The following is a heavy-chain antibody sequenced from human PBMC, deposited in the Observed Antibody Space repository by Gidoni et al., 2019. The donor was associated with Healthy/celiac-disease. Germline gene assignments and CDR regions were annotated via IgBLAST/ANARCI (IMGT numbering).Heavy chain of an antibody. CDR3: ALGYCSSTSCYYYFDY. D-gene: IGHD2-2*01. CDR1: GGTFSSYA. CDR2: IIPIFGTA. V-gene: IGHV1-69*06. Sequence: QVQLVQSGAEVKKPGSSGKVSCKASGGTFSSYAISWVRQAPGQGLEWMGGIIPIFGTANYAQKFQGRVTITADKSTSTAYMELSSLRSEDTAVYYCALGYCSSTSCYYYFDYWGQGTLVTVSS. J-gene: IGHJ4*02.